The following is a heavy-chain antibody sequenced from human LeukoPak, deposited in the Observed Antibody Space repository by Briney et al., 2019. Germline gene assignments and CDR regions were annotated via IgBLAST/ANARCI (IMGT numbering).Heavy chain of an antibody. D-gene: IGHD2-15*01. CDR1: GGSISSYY. J-gene: IGHJ4*02. Sequence: EPSETLSLTCTVSGGSISSYYWSWIRQPPGKGLEWIGSIYYSGSTNYNPSLKSRVTISVDTSKNQFSLKLSSVTAADTAVYYCARRWGYCSGGSCYPYYFDYWGQGTLVTVSS. CDR3: ARRWGYCSGGSCYPYYFDY. CDR2: IYYSGST. V-gene: IGHV4-59*08.